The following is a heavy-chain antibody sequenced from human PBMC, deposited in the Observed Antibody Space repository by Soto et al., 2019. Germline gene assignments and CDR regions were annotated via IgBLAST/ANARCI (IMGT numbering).Heavy chain of an antibody. CDR1: GFTFSSYA. Sequence: LRLSCAASGFTFSSYAMHWVRQAPGKGLEWVAVISYDGSNKYYADSVKGRFTISRDNSKNTLYLQMNSLRAEDTAVYYCARALGRGPSSIAARHYYYYYGMDVWGQGTTVTVSS. CDR2: ISYDGSNK. CDR3: ARALGRGPSSIAARHYYYYYGMDV. J-gene: IGHJ6*02. V-gene: IGHV3-30*01. D-gene: IGHD6-6*01.